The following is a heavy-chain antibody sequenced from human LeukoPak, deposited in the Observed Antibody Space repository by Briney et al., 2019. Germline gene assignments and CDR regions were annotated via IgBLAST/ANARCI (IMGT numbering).Heavy chain of an antibody. Sequence: GGSLRLSCAASGVTVSTTYMSWVRQAPGKGLEWVSVIYSGGTTYYADAVKGRFTISRDNSKNALNLQMNSLRAEDTAVYYCARDLPLSYWGLGTLVTVSS. CDR1: GVTVSTTY. J-gene: IGHJ4*02. CDR3: ARDLPLSY. V-gene: IGHV3-53*01. CDR2: IYSGGTT.